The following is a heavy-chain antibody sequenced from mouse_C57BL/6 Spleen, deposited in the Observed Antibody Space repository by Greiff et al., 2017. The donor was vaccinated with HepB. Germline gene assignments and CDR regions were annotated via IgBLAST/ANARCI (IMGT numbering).Heavy chain of an antibody. J-gene: IGHJ2*01. CDR2: ISSGSSTI. V-gene: IGHV5-17*01. D-gene: IGHD2-4*01. CDR3: ARRSTMIKDYFDY. Sequence: EVKLVESGGGLVKPGGSLKLSCAASGFTFSDYGMHWVRQAPEKGLEWVAYISSGSSTIYYADTVKGRFTISRDNAKNTLFLQMTSLRSEDTAMYYCARRSTMIKDYFDYWGQGTTLTVSS. CDR1: GFTFSDYG.